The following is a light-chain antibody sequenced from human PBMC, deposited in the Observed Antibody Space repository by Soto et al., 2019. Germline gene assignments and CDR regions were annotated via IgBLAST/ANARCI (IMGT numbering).Light chain of an antibody. Sequence: EIVLTQSPGTLSLFPGERATFSCRTSQSVSATYLAWYQQKPGQAPRLLIYGASSRATGIPDRFSGSGSRTDFTLPISRLEPDDSAVYYCQQYASSPRTFGQGTKVEI. J-gene: IGKJ1*01. V-gene: IGKV3-20*01. CDR1: QSVSATY. CDR2: GAS. CDR3: QQYASSPRT.